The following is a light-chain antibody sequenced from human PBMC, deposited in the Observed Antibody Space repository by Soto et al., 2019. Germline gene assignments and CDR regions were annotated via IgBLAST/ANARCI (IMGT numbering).Light chain of an antibody. J-gene: IGLJ2*01. CDR3: QSYDSILSVL. CDR2: GNT. V-gene: IGLV1-40*01. Sequence: QSVLTQPPSVSGAPGQRVTISCTGSSSNIGAGYDVHWYQQLPGTAPKLLIYGNTNRPSGVPDRFSGSKSGTSASLAIAGLQAEDGADYYCQSYDSILSVLFGGGTKVTVL. CDR1: SSNIGAGYD.